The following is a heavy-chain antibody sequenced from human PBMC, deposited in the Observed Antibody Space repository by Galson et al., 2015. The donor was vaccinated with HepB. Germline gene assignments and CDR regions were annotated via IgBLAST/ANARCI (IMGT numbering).Heavy chain of an antibody. Sequence: SLRLSCAASGFTFSSYGMHWVRQAPGKGLEWVAVISYDGSNKYYADSVKGRFTISRDNSKNTLYLQMNSLRAEDTAVYYCAKGWGDFDYWGQGTLVTVSS. D-gene: IGHD3-16*01. J-gene: IGHJ4*02. V-gene: IGHV3-30*18. CDR1: GFTFSSYG. CDR3: AKGWGDFDY. CDR2: ISYDGSNK.